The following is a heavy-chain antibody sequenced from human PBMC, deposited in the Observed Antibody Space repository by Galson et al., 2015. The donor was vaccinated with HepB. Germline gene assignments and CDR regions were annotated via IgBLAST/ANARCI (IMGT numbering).Heavy chain of an antibody. Sequence: QSGAEVTMPGESLRISCKGSGDNFTSYWISWVRQMPGKGLEWMGRINPSDSYTTYSPSFQGHVTISGDKSISSAYLQWSSLKASDTAMYDCAIQYCSGGSCGYYFEHWGQGTLVTVSS. CDR2: INPSDSYT. CDR1: GDNFTSYW. CDR3: AIQYCSGGSCGYYFEH. V-gene: IGHV5-10-1*01. D-gene: IGHD2-15*01. J-gene: IGHJ4*02.